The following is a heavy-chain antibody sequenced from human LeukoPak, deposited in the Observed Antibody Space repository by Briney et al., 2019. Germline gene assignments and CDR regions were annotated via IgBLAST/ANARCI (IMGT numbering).Heavy chain of an antibody. CDR3: VKEYHSRGFGAYFDY. V-gene: IGHV3-30*04. Sequence: PGGSLRLSCAASGFTFRSYAMHWVRQAPGKGLEWVAVISSDGSIKVYADSVKGRFTLSRDNSINTVDLQMNSLRAEDTAVYYCVKEYHSRGFGAYFDYWGQGTLVTVSS. CDR2: ISSDGSIK. CDR1: GFTFRSYA. D-gene: IGHD3-3*01. J-gene: IGHJ4*02.